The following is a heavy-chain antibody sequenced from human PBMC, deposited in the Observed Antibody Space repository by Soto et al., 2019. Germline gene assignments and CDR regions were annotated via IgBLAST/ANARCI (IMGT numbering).Heavy chain of an antibody. Sequence: QPGGSLRLSCAASGFSFSNYAMSWVRQAPGKGLEWVSFIRGSGVSAYYADSVKGRFTIFRDNSKNTLYLQMNSLRAEDTAVYYCAKDMGDIVIVPSAKSLLFYYGMDVWGQGTTVTVSS. J-gene: IGHJ6*02. CDR1: GFSFSNYA. CDR2: IRGSGVSA. D-gene: IGHD2-2*01. CDR3: AKDMGDIVIVPSAKSLLFYYGMDV. V-gene: IGHV3-23*01.